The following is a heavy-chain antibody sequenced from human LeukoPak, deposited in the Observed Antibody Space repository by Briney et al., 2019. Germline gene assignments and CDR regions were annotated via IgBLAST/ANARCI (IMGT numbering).Heavy chain of an antibody. CDR2: VSYDENIK. D-gene: IGHD3-22*01. V-gene: IGHV3-30*04. CDR3: FGGSGYNSDY. CDR1: GFTFRSNA. J-gene: IGHJ4*02. Sequence: GGSLRLSCAASGFTFRSNAMHWVRQAPGKGLEWVAVVSYDENIKYYADSVKGRFTISRDNSKNTLYLQMNSLRAEDTALYSCFGGSGYNSDYWGQGTLVTVSP.